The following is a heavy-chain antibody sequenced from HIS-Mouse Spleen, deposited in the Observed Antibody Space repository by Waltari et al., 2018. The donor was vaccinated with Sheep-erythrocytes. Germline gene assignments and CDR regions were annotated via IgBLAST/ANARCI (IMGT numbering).Heavy chain of an antibody. Sequence: QVQLVQSGAEVKKPGASVKVSCKASGYTFTGYYMHWVRQAPGPGLEWMGWINPNSGGTNYAQKFQGRVTMTRDTSISTAYMELSRLRSDDTAVYYCARGYCSSTSCYGYFQHWGQGTLVTVSS. CDR3: ARGYCSSTSCYGYFQH. D-gene: IGHD2-2*01. V-gene: IGHV1-2*02. CDR2: INPNSGGT. J-gene: IGHJ1*01. CDR1: GYTFTGYY.